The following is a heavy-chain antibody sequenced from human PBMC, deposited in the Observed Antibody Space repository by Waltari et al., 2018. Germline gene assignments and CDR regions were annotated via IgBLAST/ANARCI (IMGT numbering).Heavy chain of an antibody. CDR1: GFTFSSYA. J-gene: IGHJ4*02. Sequence: EVQLLESGGGLVQPGGSLRLSCAASGFTFSSYAMSWVRQAPGKGLEWVSVIYSGGSTYYADSVKGRFTISRDNSKNTLYLQMNSLRAEDTAVYYCAKILERRDYWGQGTLVTVSS. CDR2: IYSGGST. CDR3: AKILERRDY. D-gene: IGHD1-1*01. V-gene: IGHV3-23*03.